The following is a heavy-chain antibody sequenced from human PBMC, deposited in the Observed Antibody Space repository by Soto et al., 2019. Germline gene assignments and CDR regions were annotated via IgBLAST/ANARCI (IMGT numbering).Heavy chain of an antibody. CDR2: ISYDGSNK. Sequence: GGSLRLSCAASGFTFSSYAMHWVRQAPGKGLEWVAVISYDGSNKYYADSVKGRFTISRDNSKNTLYLQMNSLRAEDTAVYYCARGGTAYYGILTDYYGMDVWGQGTTVTVSS. CDR3: ARGGTAYYGILTDYYGMDV. J-gene: IGHJ6*02. CDR1: GFTFSSYA. D-gene: IGHD3-9*01. V-gene: IGHV3-30-3*01.